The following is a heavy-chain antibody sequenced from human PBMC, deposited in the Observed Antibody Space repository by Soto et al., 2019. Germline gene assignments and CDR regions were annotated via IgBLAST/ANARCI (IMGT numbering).Heavy chain of an antibody. J-gene: IGHJ4*02. D-gene: IGHD6-6*01. V-gene: IGHV4-31*03. CDR2: IYYSGST. CDR1: GGSISGGGYY. CDR3: ARWSIAARHDY. Sequence: PSGTLYLTCTVSGGSISGGGYYWSWIRQHPGKGLEWIGYIYYSGSTYYNPSLKSRVTISVDTSKNQFSLKLSSVTAADTAVYYCARWSIAARHDYWGQGTLVTVSS.